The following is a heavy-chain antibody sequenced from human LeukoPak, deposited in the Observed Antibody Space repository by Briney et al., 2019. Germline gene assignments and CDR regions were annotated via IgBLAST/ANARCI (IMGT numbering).Heavy chain of an antibody. CDR3: ARARGRRAAAGTPFDY. CDR1: GFTFSSYW. D-gene: IGHD6-13*01. J-gene: IGHJ4*02. V-gene: IGHV3-7*01. Sequence: PGGSLRLSCAASGFTFSSYWMSWVRQAPGKGLEWVANIKQDGSEKYYVDSVKGRFTISRDNAKNSLYLQMNSLRAEDTAVYYCARARGRRAAAGTPFDYWGQGTLVTVPS. CDR2: IKQDGSEK.